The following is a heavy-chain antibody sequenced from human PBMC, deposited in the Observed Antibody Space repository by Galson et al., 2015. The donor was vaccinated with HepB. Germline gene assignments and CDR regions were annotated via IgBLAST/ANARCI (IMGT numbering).Heavy chain of an antibody. D-gene: IGHD3-10*01. J-gene: IGHJ6*02. CDR1: GFTFSSYW. CDR3: AARLLHSGGMDV. V-gene: IGHV3-74*01. CDR2: INSDGSST. Sequence: SLRLSCAASGFTFSSYWMHWVRQAPGKGLVWVSRINSDGSSTSYAGSVKGRFTISRDNAKNTLYLQMNSLSAEDTAVYYCAARLLHSGGMDVWGQGTTVTVSS.